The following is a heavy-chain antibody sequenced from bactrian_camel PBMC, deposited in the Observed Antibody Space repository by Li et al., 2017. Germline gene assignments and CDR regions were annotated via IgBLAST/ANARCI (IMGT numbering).Heavy chain of an antibody. Sequence: QLVESGGGLVQPGGSLRVSCAASGFTFSSYFMSWVRQTPGKGLEWVSTVNVGGEGTYYADPVKGRFTISRDNAKNTLYLQMNSLKPEDSAIYFCAADSAFYRGGHYGFGYWGQGTQVTVS. J-gene: IGHJ6*01. D-gene: IGHD2*01. CDR1: GFTFSSYF. CDR2: VNVGGEGT. CDR3: AADSAFYRGGHYGFGY. V-gene: IGHV3S28*01.